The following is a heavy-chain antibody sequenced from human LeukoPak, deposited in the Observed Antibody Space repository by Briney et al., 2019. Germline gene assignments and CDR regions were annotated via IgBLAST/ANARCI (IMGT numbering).Heavy chain of an antibody. D-gene: IGHD3-10*01. CDR2: ISGDRTYI. V-gene: IGHV3-21*04. J-gene: IGHJ4*02. CDR3: AKTVVRGVMTYYFDY. CDR1: GFTISDYS. Sequence: GGSLRLSCAASGFTISDYSMNWFRQAPGEGLEWVSSISGDRTYIYYADSVKRRFTISGDNAENSLYLHMNSLRAEDTAVYYCAKTVVRGVMTYYFDYWGQGTLVTVSS.